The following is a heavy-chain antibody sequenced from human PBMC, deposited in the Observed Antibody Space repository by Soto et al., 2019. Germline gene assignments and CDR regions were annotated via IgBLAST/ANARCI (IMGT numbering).Heavy chain of an antibody. J-gene: IGHJ6*02. CDR2: MNPNSGNT. V-gene: IGHV1-8*01. CDR1: GYTFTSYD. Sequence: GASVKVSCKASGYTFTSYDSNWVRQATGQGLEWMGWMNPNSGNTVYAQKFQGRVTMTRNTSISTAYMELSSLRSQDTAVYYCARDQTNYGMDVWGQGTTVTVSS. CDR3: ARDQTNYGMDV.